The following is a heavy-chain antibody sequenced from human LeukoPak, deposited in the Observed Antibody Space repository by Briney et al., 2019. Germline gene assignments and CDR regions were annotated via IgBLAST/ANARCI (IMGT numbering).Heavy chain of an antibody. V-gene: IGHV3-30*18. D-gene: IGHD2-15*01. Sequence: GGALRLSCAASGFTFGTYAMHWVREAPGKGLEWVAVISFDGSTKSYADSVKGRLSISRDNSTNTVYLQMNSLRTEDTAVYYCAKDEREFGSGGTWLWGYFDYWGQGTLVTVSS. CDR1: GFTFGTYA. CDR3: AKDEREFGSGGTWLWGYFDY. J-gene: IGHJ4*02. CDR2: ISFDGSTK.